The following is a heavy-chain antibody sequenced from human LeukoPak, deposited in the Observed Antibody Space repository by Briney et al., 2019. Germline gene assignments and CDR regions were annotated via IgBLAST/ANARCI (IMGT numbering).Heavy chain of an antibody. Sequence: ASVKVSCKASGYTFTGYYMHWVRQAPGQGLEWMGWINPNSGGTNYAQKFQGRVTMTRDTSISTAYMELSRLRSDDTGVYYCARPYSSGWYYFDYWGQGTLVTVSS. D-gene: IGHD6-19*01. V-gene: IGHV1-2*02. CDR1: GYTFTGYY. CDR3: ARPYSSGWYYFDY. J-gene: IGHJ4*02. CDR2: INPNSGGT.